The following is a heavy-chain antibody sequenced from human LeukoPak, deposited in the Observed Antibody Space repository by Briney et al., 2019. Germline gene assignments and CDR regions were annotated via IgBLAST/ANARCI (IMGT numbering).Heavy chain of an antibody. J-gene: IGHJ4*02. CDR1: AYSFTSYW. D-gene: IGHD4-17*01. Sequence: GESLKISCKGSAYSFTSYWIGWVRQMPGKGLEWMGIIYPGDSDTRYSPSFQVQVTIAAAKSISTAYLQWSSLKASDTGMYYCARPFGDIDYWGQGTLVTVSS. V-gene: IGHV5-51*01. CDR3: ARPFGDIDY. CDR2: IYPGDSDT.